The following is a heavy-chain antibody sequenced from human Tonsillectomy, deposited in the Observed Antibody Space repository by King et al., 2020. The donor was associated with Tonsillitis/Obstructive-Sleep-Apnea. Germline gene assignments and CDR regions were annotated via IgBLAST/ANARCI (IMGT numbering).Heavy chain of an antibody. J-gene: IGHJ6*03. Sequence: QLQESGPGLVKSSETLSLTCTVSGGSISSYYWSWIRQPPGKGLEWIGYIYNSGSTNYNPSLKSRVTLSFETSKNPFSLKLSSVTAADTAVYYCARQREYYDFWSGYAGTYYYYYMDVWGKGTTVTVSS. CDR2: IYNSGST. CDR3: ARQREYYDFWSGYAGTYYYYYMDV. D-gene: IGHD3-3*01. CDR1: GGSISSYY. V-gene: IGHV4-59*01.